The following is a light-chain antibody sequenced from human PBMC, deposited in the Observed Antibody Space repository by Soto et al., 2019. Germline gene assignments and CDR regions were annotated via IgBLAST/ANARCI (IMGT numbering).Light chain of an antibody. CDR1: QSVSSN. J-gene: IGKJ1*01. V-gene: IGKV3-15*01. Sequence: ETVLTHSPATLSLNPGARATLSCRASQSVSSNLAWYQQKPGQAPRLLIYGASTRATGIPARFSGSGSGTEFTLTISSLQSEDGAVYYCQQYNNWPRTVGQGTKVDI. CDR3: QQYNNWPRT. CDR2: GAS.